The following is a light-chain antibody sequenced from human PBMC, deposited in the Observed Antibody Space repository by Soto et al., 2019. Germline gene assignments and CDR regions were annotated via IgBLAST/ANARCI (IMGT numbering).Light chain of an antibody. CDR3: GTWDSSLSVVL. CDR1: RSNIGNNY. CDR2: DNN. V-gene: IGLV1-51*01. J-gene: IGLJ2*01. Sequence: QSVLTQPPSVSAAPGQEVTISCSGSRSNIGNNYVSWYQQFPGTAPKLLIYDNNKRPSGIPDRFSGSKSGTSATLGITGLQTGDEADYYCGTWDSSLSVVLFGGGTKVTVL.